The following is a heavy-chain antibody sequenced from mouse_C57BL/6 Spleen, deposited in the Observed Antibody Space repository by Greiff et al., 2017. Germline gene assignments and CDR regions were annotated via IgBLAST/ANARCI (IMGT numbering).Heavy chain of an antibody. D-gene: IGHD1-1*01. CDR1: GYTFTDYY. Sequence: EVQLQQSGPELVKPGASVKISCKASGYTFTDYYMNWVKQSHGKSLEWIGDINPNNGGTSYNQMFKGKATLTVDKSSSTAYMELRSLTSEDSAVYYCARSPLYYYGNGVDYWGQGTTLTVSS. V-gene: IGHV1-26*01. J-gene: IGHJ2*01. CDR3: ARSPLYYYGNGVDY. CDR2: INPNNGGT.